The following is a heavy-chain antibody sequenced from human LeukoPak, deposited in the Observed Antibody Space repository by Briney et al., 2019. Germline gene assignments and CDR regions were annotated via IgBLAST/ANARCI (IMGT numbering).Heavy chain of an antibody. CDR3: ARAEDYYDSSGTVDY. J-gene: IGHJ4*02. V-gene: IGHV3-30-3*01. Sequence: GGSLRLSCAASGFTFSSYAMHWVRQAPGKGLEWVAVISYDGSNKYYADSVKGRFTISRDNSKNTLYLQMNSLRAEDTAVYYCARAEDYYDSSGTVDYWGQGTLVTVSS. CDR1: GFTFSSYA. D-gene: IGHD3-22*01. CDR2: ISYDGSNK.